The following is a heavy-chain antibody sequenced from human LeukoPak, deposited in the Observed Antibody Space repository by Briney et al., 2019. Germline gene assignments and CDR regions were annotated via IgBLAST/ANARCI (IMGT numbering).Heavy chain of an antibody. CDR3: ARGGHGYGDSYALDI. CDR2: MNPNSGNT. J-gene: IGHJ3*02. V-gene: IGHV1-8*01. Sequence: GASVKVSSTGSGYTFTSYEINWVRQATGQGREWMGWMNPNSGNTGYAQKFQGRVTMTRTTSISTAYMGLSSLRSEDTAVYYCARGGHGYGDSYALDIWGPGTLVTVSS. CDR1: GYTFTSYE. D-gene: IGHD4-17*01.